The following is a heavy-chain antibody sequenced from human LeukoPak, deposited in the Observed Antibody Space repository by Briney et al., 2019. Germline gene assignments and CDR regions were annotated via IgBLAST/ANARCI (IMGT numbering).Heavy chain of an antibody. D-gene: IGHD5-18*01. V-gene: IGHV6-1*01. J-gene: IGHJ4*02. CDR3: ARSRIQLWLEIDY. CDR1: GDSVSSNSAA. CDR2: TYYRSKWYN. Sequence: SQTLSLTCAISGDSVSSNSAASNWIRQSPSRGLEWLGRTYYRSKWYNDYAVSVKSRITINPDTSKNQLSLQLNTVTPEDTAVYYCARSRIQLWLEIDYWGQGTLVTVSS.